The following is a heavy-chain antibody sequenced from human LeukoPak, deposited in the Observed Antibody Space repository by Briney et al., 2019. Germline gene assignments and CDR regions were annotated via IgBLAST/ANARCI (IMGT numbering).Heavy chain of an antibody. J-gene: IGHJ4*02. CDR3: ARMGYGGNSVYFDY. CDR1: EYSFPNYC. Sequence: GESLKISCKHSEYSFPNYCVGWVRQMPGKGLEWMGITYPGDSDTRYSPSFQGQVTISADKSISTAYLQWSSLKASDTAMYYCARMGYGGNSVYFDYWGQGTLVTVSS. CDR2: TYPGDSDT. D-gene: IGHD4-23*01. V-gene: IGHV5-51*01.